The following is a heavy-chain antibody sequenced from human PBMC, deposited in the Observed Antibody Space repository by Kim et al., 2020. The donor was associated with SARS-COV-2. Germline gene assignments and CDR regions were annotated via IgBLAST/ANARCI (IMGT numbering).Heavy chain of an antibody. J-gene: IGHJ4*02. V-gene: IGHV1-18*01. Sequence: YAQKLQGRVNMTTDTSTSTAYMEMRRLRSDDTAVYYCARMNDYGDYYFDYWGQGTLVTVSS. CDR3: ARMNDYGDYYFDY. D-gene: IGHD4-17*01.